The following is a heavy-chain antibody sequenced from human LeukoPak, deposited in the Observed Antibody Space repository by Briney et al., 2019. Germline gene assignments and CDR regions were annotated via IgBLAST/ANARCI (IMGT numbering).Heavy chain of an antibody. CDR1: GFTFSSYG. CDR2: ISGSGDST. V-gene: IGHV3-23*01. D-gene: IGHD3-10*02. Sequence: GGSLRLSCAASGFTFSSYGMSWVRQAPGKGLEWVSAISGSGDSTYYADSVKGRFTISRDNSKNTLYLQMNSLRAEDTAVYYCAELGITMIGGVWGKGTTVTISS. CDR3: AELGITMIGGV. J-gene: IGHJ6*04.